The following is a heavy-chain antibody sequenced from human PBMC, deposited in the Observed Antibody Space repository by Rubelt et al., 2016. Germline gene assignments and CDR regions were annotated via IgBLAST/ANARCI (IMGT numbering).Heavy chain of an antibody. Sequence: EVQLVESGGGLVQPGGSLRLSCAASGFTFSSYGMSWVRQAPGKGLEWVSVISGSGGSTYYADSVKGRFTISRDNSKNTLYLQMNSLRAEDTAVYYCANDYDSSGYDGGLDYWGQGTLVTVSS. CDR3: ANDYDSSGYDGGLDY. V-gene: IGHV3-23*04. CDR1: GFTFSSYG. D-gene: IGHD3-22*01. CDR2: ISGSGGST. J-gene: IGHJ4*02.